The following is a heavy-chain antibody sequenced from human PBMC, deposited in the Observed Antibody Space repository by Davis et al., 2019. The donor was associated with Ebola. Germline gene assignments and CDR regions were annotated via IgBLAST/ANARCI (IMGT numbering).Heavy chain of an antibody. J-gene: IGHJ5*02. CDR1: GGSISSHY. V-gene: IGHV4-34*01. D-gene: IGHD5-24*01. CDR2: INHSGST. CDR3: ARGRRRDGYNYQGRNWFDP. Sequence: SETLSLTCTVSGGSISSHYWSWIRQPPGKGLEWIGEINHSGSTNYNPSLKSRVTISVDTSKNQFSLKLSSVTAADTAVYYCARGRRRDGYNYQGRNWFDPWGQGTLVTVSS.